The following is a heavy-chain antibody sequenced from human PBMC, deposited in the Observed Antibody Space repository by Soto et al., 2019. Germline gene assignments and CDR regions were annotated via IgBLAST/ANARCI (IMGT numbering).Heavy chain of an antibody. J-gene: IGHJ4*02. CDR3: ARDYGLRLPHYFDY. V-gene: IGHV1-18*01. Sequence: QVQLVQSGAEVKKPGASVKVSCKASGYTFTSYGISWVRQAPGQGLEWMGWIRAYNGNTNYAQKLQGRVTMTTDTSTSTAYMGLRSLRSDDTSVYYCARDYGLRLPHYFDYWGQGTLVTVSS. D-gene: IGHD5-12*01. CDR1: GYTFTSYG. CDR2: IRAYNGNT.